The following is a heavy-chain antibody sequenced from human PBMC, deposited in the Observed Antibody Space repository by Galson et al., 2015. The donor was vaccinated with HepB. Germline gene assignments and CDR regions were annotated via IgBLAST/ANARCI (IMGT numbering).Heavy chain of an antibody. CDR3: ARDAPSYPFDF. J-gene: IGHJ4*02. Sequence: SLRLSCAASGFTFSSYAMHWVRQAPGKGLEWVAVISYDGSNKYYADSVKGRFTISRDNSKNTLYLQMNSLRAEDTAVYYCARDAPSYPFDFWGQGTLVPGSS. CDR1: GFTFSSYA. CDR2: ISYDGSNK. V-gene: IGHV3-30-3*01.